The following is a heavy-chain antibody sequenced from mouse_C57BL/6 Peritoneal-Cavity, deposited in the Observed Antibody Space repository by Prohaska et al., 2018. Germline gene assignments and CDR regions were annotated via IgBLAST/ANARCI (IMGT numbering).Heavy chain of an antibody. CDR2: IWRGGRT. CDR3: AKESYYGSSPYWYFDV. D-gene: IGHD1-1*01. J-gene: IGHJ1*03. Sequence: GKGLEWLGVIWRGGRTDYNAEFMSRLSITKDNSKSQVFFKMNSLQADDTAIYYCAKESYYGSSPYWYFDVWGTGTTVTVSS. V-gene: IGHV2-5*01.